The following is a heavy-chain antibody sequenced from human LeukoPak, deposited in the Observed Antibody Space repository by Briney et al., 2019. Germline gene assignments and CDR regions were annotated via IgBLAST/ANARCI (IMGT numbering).Heavy chain of an antibody. CDR1: GGSISRIIYY. V-gene: IGHV4-39*01. Sequence: PSKTLSLTCTVSGGSISRIIYYWGWIRQPPGKGLEWIGSIYYTGSTYYTPSLRSRVTISVDTSKNQFSLKLSAVTAADTAVYYCARVVRDGSGYNYYFDYGGQGTLVTVSS. J-gene: IGHJ4*02. CDR3: ARVVRDGSGYNYYFDY. CDR2: IYYTGST. D-gene: IGHD3-22*01.